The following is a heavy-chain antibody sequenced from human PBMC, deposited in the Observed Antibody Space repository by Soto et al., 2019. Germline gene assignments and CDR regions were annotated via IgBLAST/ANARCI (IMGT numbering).Heavy chain of an antibody. V-gene: IGHV4-34*01. Sequence: SETLSLTCAVYGGSFSNNYWTWFRQPPGKGLEWIGEISPSGTTKYIPSLKSRGTISVDTSRKQFFLKVTSVSAADTDVYYCATSLWFGTQPEIWGPGTLVTVSS. CDR3: ATSLWFGTQPEI. CDR2: ISPSGTT. J-gene: IGHJ4*02. D-gene: IGHD3-10*01. CDR1: GGSFSNNY.